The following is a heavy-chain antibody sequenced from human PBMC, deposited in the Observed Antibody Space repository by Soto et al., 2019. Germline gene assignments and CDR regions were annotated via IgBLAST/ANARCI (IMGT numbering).Heavy chain of an antibody. CDR1: GYTFTSYG. Sequence: QVQLVQSGAEVKKPGASVKVSCKASGYTFTSYGISWVRQAPGQGLEWMGWISAYNGNTNYAQKLQGRVTMTTDTSXSXXYMELRSLRYDDTAVYYCARSDCSGGSCYSYSFDYWGQGTLVTVSS. V-gene: IGHV1-18*01. CDR3: ARSDCSGGSCYSYSFDY. CDR2: ISAYNGNT. D-gene: IGHD2-15*01. J-gene: IGHJ4*02.